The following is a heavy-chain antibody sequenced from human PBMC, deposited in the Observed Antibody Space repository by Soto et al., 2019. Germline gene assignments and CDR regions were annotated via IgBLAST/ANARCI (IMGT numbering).Heavy chain of an antibody. J-gene: IGHJ3*02. CDR3: ARKGPVSRITMIVVHAFDI. Sequence: SETLSLTCAVSGGSISSSNWWSWVRQPPGKGLEWIGEIYHSGSTNYNPSLKSRVTISVDKSKNQFSLKLSSVTAADTAVYYCARKGPVSRITMIVVHAFDIWGQGTMVTVS. CDR1: GGSISSSNW. D-gene: IGHD3-22*01. CDR2: IYHSGST. V-gene: IGHV4-4*02.